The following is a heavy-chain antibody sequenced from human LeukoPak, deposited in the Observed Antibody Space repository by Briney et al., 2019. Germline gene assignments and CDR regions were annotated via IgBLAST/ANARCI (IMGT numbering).Heavy chain of an antibody. V-gene: IGHV3-23*01. CDR1: GFSFSSSV. Sequence: GGSLRLSCAASGFSFSSSVMSWVRQAPGKGLEWLLATRGSGDSTYYADSVKGRFTISRDNSENTLYLQMNSLRAEDTAVYYCSKMVTGFPNWFDPWGQGNLVTVSS. D-gene: IGHD1-1*01. J-gene: IGHJ5*02. CDR3: SKMVTGFPNWFDP. CDR2: TRGSGDST.